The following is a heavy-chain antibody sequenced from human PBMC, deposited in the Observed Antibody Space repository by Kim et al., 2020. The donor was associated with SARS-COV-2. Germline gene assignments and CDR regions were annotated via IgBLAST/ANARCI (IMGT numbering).Heavy chain of an antibody. CDR1: GFTFSSHW. CDR2: INSDGTTT. V-gene: IGHV3-74*01. CDR3: VRRQFTSGWYYFDY. Sequence: GGSLRLSCAASGFTFSSHWMHWVRQAPGKGLVWVSRINSDGTTTSYGDSVKGRFTISRDNAKNTLYLQMNSLRAEDTAVYYCVRRQFTSGWYYFDYWGQGTLLPVSS. J-gene: IGHJ4*02. D-gene: IGHD6-19*01.